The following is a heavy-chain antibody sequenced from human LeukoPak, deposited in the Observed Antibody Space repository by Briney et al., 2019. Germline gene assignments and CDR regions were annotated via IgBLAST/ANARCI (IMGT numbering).Heavy chain of an antibody. D-gene: IGHD1-26*01. CDR3: AKDRLSGSYYDGAFDI. CDR1: GGTFSSYA. Sequence: PVKVSCKASGGTFSSYAINWVRQAPGQGLEWMGGIIPIFGTANYAQKFQGRVTITADESTSTAYMELSSLRSEDTAVYYCAKDRLSGSYYDGAFDIWGQGTMVTVSS. V-gene: IGHV1-69*13. J-gene: IGHJ3*02. CDR2: IIPIFGTA.